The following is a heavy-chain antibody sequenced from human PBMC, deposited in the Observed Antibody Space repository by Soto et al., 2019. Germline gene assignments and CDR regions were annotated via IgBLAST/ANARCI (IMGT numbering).Heavy chain of an antibody. D-gene: IGHD3-22*01. CDR3: VREKVTMIVGFYYFDY. CDR2: IYAGGNT. CDR1: GFSVSSNY. J-gene: IGHJ4*02. V-gene: IGHV3-66*01. Sequence: EMQLVESGGGLVQPGESLRLSCAASGFSVSSNYMSWVRQAPGKGLEWVSVIYAGGNTHYADSVEGRFTISRDNSNNMWYLQMNSLRAEDTAVYYCVREKVTMIVGFYYFDYWGQVTRVTVAS.